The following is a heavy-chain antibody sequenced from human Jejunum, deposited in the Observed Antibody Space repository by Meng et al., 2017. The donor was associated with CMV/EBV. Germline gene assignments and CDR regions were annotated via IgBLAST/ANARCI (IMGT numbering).Heavy chain of an antibody. J-gene: IGHJ4*01. CDR2: ISASGAGT. CDR3: VTNSGGLGY. CDR1: GFTIITYD. Sequence: QLLGGVGALGQPGRSLSVSGAASGFTIITYDMIWVPQAPGKGVGWVSTISASGAGTYYADSVKGRFTISRDPSKNTLYLQMNSLTTEDTAVYFCVTNSGGLGYWGHGTLVTVSS. D-gene: IGHD6-19*01. V-gene: IGHV3-23*01.